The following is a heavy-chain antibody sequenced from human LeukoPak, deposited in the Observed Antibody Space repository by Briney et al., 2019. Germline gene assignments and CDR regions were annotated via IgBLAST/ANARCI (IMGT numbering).Heavy chain of an antibody. CDR1: GGSISSDNFY. CDR3: VREYSSSRSYYFDY. Sequence: SETLSLTCTVSGGSISSDNFYWSWIRQPPGKGLEWIGYIYYSGSTYYNPSLKSRITISVDTSKNQFSLKVSSVTAADTAVYFCVREYSSSRSYYFDYWGQGTLVTVSS. J-gene: IGHJ4*02. V-gene: IGHV4-30-4*01. CDR2: IYYSGST. D-gene: IGHD6-13*01.